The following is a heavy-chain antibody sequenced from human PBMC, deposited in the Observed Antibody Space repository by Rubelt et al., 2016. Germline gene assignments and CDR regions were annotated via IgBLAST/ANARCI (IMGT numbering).Heavy chain of an antibody. CDR1: GGSISSRSCY. J-gene: IGHJ2*01. CDR3: ARDPRPMETFNWCFDR. V-gene: IGHV4-39*07. D-gene: IGHD3-10*01. Sequence: QLQLQESGPGLVKPSETLSLTCTVSGGSISSRSCYWGWIRQPPGKGLEWIGSIYYSGSTYYNPSLKSRVTISVYTSKNQLALKLSPGTAADTAVYHWARDPRPMETFNWCFDRWGRGTLVTVSS. CDR2: IYYSGST.